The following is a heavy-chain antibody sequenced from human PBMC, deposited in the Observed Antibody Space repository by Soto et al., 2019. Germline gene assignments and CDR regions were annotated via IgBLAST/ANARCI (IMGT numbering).Heavy chain of an antibody. CDR2: MNPNSGET. V-gene: IGHV1-8*01. CDR3: ARVAVAARPRWYNWFDP. CDR1: GYTFTDYD. D-gene: IGHD2-15*01. J-gene: IGHJ5*02. Sequence: QEQLVQSGAEVKKPGASVKVSCETSGYTFTDYDINWVRQATGQGLEWIGWMNPNSGETGYAQKFQGRVTMTGSASLSTAYLELSSLRSEDTAVYYCARVAVAARPRWYNWFDPWGQGTLVTVSS.